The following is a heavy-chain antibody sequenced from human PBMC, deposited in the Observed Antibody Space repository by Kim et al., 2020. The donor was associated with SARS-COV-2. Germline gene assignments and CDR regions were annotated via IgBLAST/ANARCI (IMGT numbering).Heavy chain of an antibody. J-gene: IGHJ6*02. CDR3: ARGVNKSRTITIFGVVNTNGMGV. V-gene: IGHV1-8*01. CDR1: GYTFTSYD. D-gene: IGHD3-3*01. Sequence: ASVKVSCKASGYTFTSYDINWVRQATGQGLERMGWMNPNSGNTGYAQKFQGRVTKTRNTSISTAYMELSSLRTEDTAVYYCARGVNKSRTITIFGVVNTNGMGVWGQRTTGSVSS. CDR2: MNPNSGNT.